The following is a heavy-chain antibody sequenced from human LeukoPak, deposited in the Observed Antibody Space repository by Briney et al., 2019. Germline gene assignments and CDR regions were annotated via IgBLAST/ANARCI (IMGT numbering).Heavy chain of an antibody. J-gene: IGHJ4*02. CDR2: IYHSGST. CDR1: GYSISSGYY. D-gene: IGHD3-3*01. CDR3: ARPRYDFWSGYYGYFDY. Sequence: SETLSLTCAVSGYSISSGYYWGWIRQHPGKGPEWIGSIYHSGSTYYNPSLKSRVTISVDTSKNQFSLKLSSVTAADTAVYYCARPRYDFWSGYYGYFDYWGQGTLVTVSS. V-gene: IGHV4-38-2*01.